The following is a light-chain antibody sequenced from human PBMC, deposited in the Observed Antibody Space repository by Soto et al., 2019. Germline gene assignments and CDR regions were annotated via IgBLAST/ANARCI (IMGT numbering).Light chain of an antibody. CDR1: QSITTY. V-gene: IGKV1-39*01. J-gene: IGKJ1*01. CDR2: AAS. Sequence: DIQMTQSPSSLSTSVGDRVTITCRASQSITTYLNWYQQKPGRVPKLLIYAASRLQSAVPSRFSGSGSGTDFTLTISSLQPEDFATYYCQQSYITPWTFGQGTKVEIK. CDR3: QQSYITPWT.